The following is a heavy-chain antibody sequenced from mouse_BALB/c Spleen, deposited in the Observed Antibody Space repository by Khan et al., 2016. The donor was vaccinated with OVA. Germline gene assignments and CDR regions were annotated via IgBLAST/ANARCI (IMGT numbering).Heavy chain of an antibody. Sequence: EVKLEESGGGLVQPKGSLKLSCAASGFTFNTYAMDWVRQAPGKGLEWVARIRSKSNNYATYYADSVKDRFTISRDDSQSMLYLQMNDLKTEDTAMYYCVRQDLRFYFDYWGQGTTLTVSS. V-gene: IGHV10-1*02. J-gene: IGHJ2*01. CDR2: IRSKSNNYAT. CDR1: GFTFNTYA. CDR3: VRQDLRFYFDY.